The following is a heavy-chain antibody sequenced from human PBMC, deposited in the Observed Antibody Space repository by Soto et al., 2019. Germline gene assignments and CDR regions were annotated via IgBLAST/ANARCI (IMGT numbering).Heavy chain of an antibody. V-gene: IGHV1-69*02. CDR3: AIVPHYYDSSGYFDP. Sequence: QVQLVQSGAEVKKPGSSVKVSCKASGGTFSSYTISWVRQAPGQGLEWMGRIIPILGIANYAQKFQGRVTITADKSTSTAYMELSSLRSEDTAVYYCAIVPHYYDSSGYFDPWGQGTLVTVSS. D-gene: IGHD3-22*01. CDR2: IIPILGIA. J-gene: IGHJ5*02. CDR1: GGTFSSYT.